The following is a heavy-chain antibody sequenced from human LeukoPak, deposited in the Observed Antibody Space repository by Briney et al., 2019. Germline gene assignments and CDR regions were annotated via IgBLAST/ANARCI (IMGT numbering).Heavy chain of an antibody. CDR1: EFTFSSHA. D-gene: IGHD3-22*01. V-gene: IGHV3-23*01. CDR3: AKESYYDSSGYCTFDY. CDR2: ISGSGGST. Sequence: GGSLRLSCVASEFTFSSHAMNWVRQAPGKGLEWVSAISGSGGSTYYADSVKGRFTISRDNSKNTLYLQMNSLRAEDTAVYYCAKESYYDSSGYCTFDYWGQGTLVTVSS. J-gene: IGHJ4*02.